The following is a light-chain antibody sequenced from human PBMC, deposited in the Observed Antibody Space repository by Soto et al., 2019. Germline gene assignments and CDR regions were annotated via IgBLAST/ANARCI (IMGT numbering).Light chain of an antibody. CDR1: QSISNW. J-gene: IGKJ1*01. CDR2: KAS. V-gene: IGKV1-5*03. Sequence: IQMTQSPSTLSASIGDRVTLTCRASQSISNWLAWYQQKPGKAPNLLIYKASTLESGVPSRFSGFRSGTEFTLAISGLQPDDFATYYCQEYNGYSWTFGQGTKVEIK. CDR3: QEYNGYSWT.